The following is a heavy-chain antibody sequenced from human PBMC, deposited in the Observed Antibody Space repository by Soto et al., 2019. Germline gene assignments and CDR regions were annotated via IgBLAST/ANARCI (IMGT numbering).Heavy chain of an antibody. CDR1: GFTFSSYE. CDR2: ISSSGSTI. V-gene: IGHV3-48*03. D-gene: IGHD1-26*01. Sequence: EVQLVEYGGGLVQPGGSLRLSCAASGFTFSSYEMNWVRQAPGKGLEWASYISSSGSTIYYADSVKGRFTISRDNAKNSLNLQMNSLRAEYTAVYYCARVRWELSPFDYWGQGTLVTVSS. CDR3: ARVRWELSPFDY. J-gene: IGHJ4*02.